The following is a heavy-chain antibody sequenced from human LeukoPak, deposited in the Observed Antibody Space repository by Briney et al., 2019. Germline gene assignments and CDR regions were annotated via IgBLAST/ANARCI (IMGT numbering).Heavy chain of an antibody. CDR3: ARAKGGGHYTFDI. D-gene: IGHD3-16*01. Sequence: ASVKVSCKASGYTFTSYGISWVRQAPGQGLEWMGWINSNSGGTKYAQNFQGRVTMTRDTSISTAYMELTRLRSADTAVYYCARAKGGGHYTFDIWGQGTMVTVSS. CDR1: GYTFTSYG. J-gene: IGHJ3*02. CDR2: INSNSGGT. V-gene: IGHV1-2*02.